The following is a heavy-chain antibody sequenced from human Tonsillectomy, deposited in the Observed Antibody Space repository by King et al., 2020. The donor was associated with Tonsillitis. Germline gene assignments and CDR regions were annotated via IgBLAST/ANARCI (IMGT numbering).Heavy chain of an antibody. Sequence: QLQESGPGLVKPSQTLSLTCTVSRGSISSGDYYWSWNRQPPGKGLEWIGYIYYSGTTYYNPSLKSRITISVDTSKNQFSLKLSSVTAADTAVYYCARVVRGVIFFDYWGQGTLVTVSS. V-gene: IGHV4-30-4*01. CDR1: RGSISSGDYY. J-gene: IGHJ4*02. CDR2: IYYSGTT. CDR3: ARVVRGVIFFDY. D-gene: IGHD3-10*01.